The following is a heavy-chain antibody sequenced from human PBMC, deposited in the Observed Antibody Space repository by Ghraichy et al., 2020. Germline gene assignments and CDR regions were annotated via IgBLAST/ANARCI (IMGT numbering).Heavy chain of an antibody. CDR3: AKDMSAAIGEGYYYGMDV. J-gene: IGHJ6*02. CDR1: GFTFDDYA. D-gene: IGHD2-2*02. Sequence: LSLTCAASGFTFDDYAMHWVRQAPGKGLEWVSGISWNSGSIGYADSVKGRFTISRDNAKNSLYLQMNSLRAEDTALYYCAKDMSAAIGEGYYYGMDVWGQGTTVTVSS. CDR2: ISWNSGSI. V-gene: IGHV3-9*01.